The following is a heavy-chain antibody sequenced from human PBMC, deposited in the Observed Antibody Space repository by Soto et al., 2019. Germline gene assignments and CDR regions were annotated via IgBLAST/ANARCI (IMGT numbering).Heavy chain of an antibody. J-gene: IGHJ5*02. Sequence: QVQLVESGGGLVKPGGSLRLSCAASGFTFSDYYMSWIRQAPGKGLEWVSYISNSSSYTNYADSVKGRFTISRDKVKNSLYLQMNSVRAVDTAVYYCGSDDYSKAWGQGTLVTVSS. CDR3: GSDDYSKA. D-gene: IGHD4-4*01. CDR1: GFTFSDYY. V-gene: IGHV3-11*05. CDR2: ISNSSSYT.